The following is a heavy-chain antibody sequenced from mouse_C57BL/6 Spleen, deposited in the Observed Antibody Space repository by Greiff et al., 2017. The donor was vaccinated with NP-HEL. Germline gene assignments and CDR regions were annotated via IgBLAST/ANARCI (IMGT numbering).Heavy chain of an antibody. V-gene: IGHV2-2*01. J-gene: IGHJ1*03. CDR3: ARNDYDGYFDV. CDR1: GFSLTSYG. D-gene: IGHD2-4*01. CDR2: IWSGGST. Sequence: QVQLKESGPGLVQPSQSLSITCTVSGFSLTSYGVHWVRQSPGKGLEWLGVIWSGGSTDYNAAFISRLSISKDNSKSQVFFKMNSLQAGDTARYYWARNDYDGYFDVWGTGTTVTVSS.